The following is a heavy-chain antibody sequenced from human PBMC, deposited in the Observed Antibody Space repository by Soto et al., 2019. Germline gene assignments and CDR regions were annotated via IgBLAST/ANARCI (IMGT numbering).Heavy chain of an antibody. Sequence: PGGSLRLSCAASGFISSYYAMHWVRQAPGKGLEWVAVISYDGSDRYYADSVKGRFTISRDNSKNTLYLQMSSLRTEDTAVYYCARVDRTITTYFYYGMDAWGLGTTVTVPS. D-gene: IGHD1-20*01. V-gene: IGHV3-30-3*01. J-gene: IGHJ6*02. CDR3: ARVDRTITTYFYYGMDA. CDR1: GFISSYYA. CDR2: ISYDGSDR.